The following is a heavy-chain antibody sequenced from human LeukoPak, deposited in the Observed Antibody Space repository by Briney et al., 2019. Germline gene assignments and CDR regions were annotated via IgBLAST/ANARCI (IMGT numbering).Heavy chain of an antibody. CDR2: IGGSGGRT. D-gene: IGHD6-6*01. CDR3: AKDVYSSSSYYFDY. J-gene: IGHJ4*02. Sequence: PGGSLRLSCAASGFTFSGYAMSWVRQAPGKGLEWVSVIGGSGGRTYYADSVKGRFTISRDNSKNTLYLQMNSLRAEDTAVYYCAKDVYSSSSYYFDYWGQGTLVTVSS. CDR1: GFTFSGYA. V-gene: IGHV3-23*01.